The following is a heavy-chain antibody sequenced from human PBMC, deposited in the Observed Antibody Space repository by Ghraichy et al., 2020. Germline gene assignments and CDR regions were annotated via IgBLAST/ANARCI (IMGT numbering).Heavy chain of an antibody. CDR3: ARGGRAVPGRWIDP. J-gene: IGHJ5*02. V-gene: IGHV4-34*01. CDR1: GGSFSDYY. D-gene: IGHD1-14*01. Sequence: SETLSLTCAVYGGSFSDYYWSWIRQPPGKGLEWIGEINHSGSTNYNPSLKSRVTISVDTLKNQFSLKLSSVTAADTAVYYCARGGRAVPGRWIDPWGQGTLVTVSS. CDR2: INHSGST.